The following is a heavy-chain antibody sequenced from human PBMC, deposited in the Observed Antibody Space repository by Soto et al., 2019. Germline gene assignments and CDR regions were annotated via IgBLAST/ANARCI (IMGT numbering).Heavy chain of an antibody. CDR2: IYYSGSS. V-gene: IGHV4-30-4*01. Sequence: PSETLSLTCSVSGGSVSSGDYYWSWLRQPPGKGLDWIGYIYYSGSSYYNPSLKSRVTISVDTSKNQFSLKLTSVTAADMAVYYCARVRVVPAASYFDYWGQGTLVTVSS. J-gene: IGHJ4*02. CDR1: GGSVSSGDYY. D-gene: IGHD2-2*01. CDR3: ARVRVVPAASYFDY.